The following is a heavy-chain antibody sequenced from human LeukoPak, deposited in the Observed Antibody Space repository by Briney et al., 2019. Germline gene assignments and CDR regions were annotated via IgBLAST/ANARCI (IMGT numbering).Heavy chain of an antibody. Sequence: GASVKVSCKASGYTFTSYDINWVRQATGQGLDRMGWMNPNSGNTGYAQKFQGRVTITRNTSISTAYMELSSLRSEDTAVYYCARGLKINCSSTSCYLIYWGQGTLVTVSS. CDR2: MNPNSGNT. D-gene: IGHD2-2*01. J-gene: IGHJ4*02. V-gene: IGHV1-8*03. CDR1: GYTFTSYD. CDR3: ARGLKINCSSTSCYLIY.